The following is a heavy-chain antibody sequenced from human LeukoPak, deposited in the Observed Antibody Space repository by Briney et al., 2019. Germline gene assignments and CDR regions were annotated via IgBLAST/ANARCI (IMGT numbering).Heavy chain of an antibody. D-gene: IGHD6-13*01. J-gene: IGHJ4*02. CDR1: GFTFSSYS. Sequence: RTGGSLRLSCAASGFTFSSYSMNWVRQAPGRGLEWVSYISSSSSTIYYADSVKGRFTISRDNAKNSLYLQMNSLRAEDTAVYYCARGPDTGIDYWGQGTLVTVSS. CDR2: ISSSSSTI. V-gene: IGHV3-48*01. CDR3: ARGPDTGIDY.